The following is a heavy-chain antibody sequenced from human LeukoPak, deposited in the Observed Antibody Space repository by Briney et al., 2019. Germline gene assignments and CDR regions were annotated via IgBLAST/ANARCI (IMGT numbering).Heavy chain of an antibody. CDR1: GFTFGDYA. CDR2: ISWNSGSI. Sequence: PGRSLRISCAAPGFTFGDYAMHLVRQAPGKGLGWVSGISWNSGSIGYADSVKGRFTISRDNAKNSLYLQMNSLRAEDMALYFCAKGGSGWHAFDIWGQGTMVTVSS. CDR3: AKGGSGWHAFDI. V-gene: IGHV3-9*03. J-gene: IGHJ3*02. D-gene: IGHD6-19*01.